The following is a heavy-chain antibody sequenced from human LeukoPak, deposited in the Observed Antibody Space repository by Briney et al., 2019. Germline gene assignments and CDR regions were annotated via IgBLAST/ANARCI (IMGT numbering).Heavy chain of an antibody. CDR1: GYTFTDDY. Sequence: ASVKVSCKASGYTFTDDYMHGVRQAPGEGLEWMGWISAYNGNTNYAQKLQSRVTMTTDTSTSTDYMEPRSLRSDDPAVKSCARAVREDGPQIWFDPWGQGTLVTVSS. CDR3: ARAVREDGPQIWFDP. D-gene: IGHD4-17*01. V-gene: IGHV1-18*04. CDR2: ISAYNGNT. J-gene: IGHJ5*02.